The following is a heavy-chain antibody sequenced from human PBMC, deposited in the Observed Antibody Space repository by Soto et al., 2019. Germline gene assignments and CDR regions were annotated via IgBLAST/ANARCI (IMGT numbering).Heavy chain of an antibody. CDR2: IYTSESI. V-gene: IGHV4-4*07. Sequence: SETLSLPGTVSGGTLSSYYWSRIRQAAGKGLEWIGRIYTSESINYNPSLKSRVTMSVDTSKNQFSLKLSSVTAADTAVYYCARACSSNSCYDVFDYWGQGTRVTVSS. J-gene: IGHJ4*02. CDR1: GGTLSSYY. CDR3: ARACSSNSCYDVFDY. D-gene: IGHD2-2*01.